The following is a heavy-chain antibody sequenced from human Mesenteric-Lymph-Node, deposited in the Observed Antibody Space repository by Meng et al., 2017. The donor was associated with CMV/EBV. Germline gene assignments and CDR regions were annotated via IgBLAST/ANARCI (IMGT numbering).Heavy chain of an antibody. CDR2: ISGSGGST. CDR3: AAGDNYGYYYYGMDV. D-gene: IGHD4-17*01. J-gene: IGHJ6*02. CDR1: GFTFSSYA. V-gene: IGHV3-23*01. Sequence: GALRLSCAASGFTFSSYAMSWVRQAPGKGLEWVSAISGSGGSTYYADSVKGRFTISRDNSKNTLYLQMNSLRAEDTAVYYCAAGDNYGYYYYGMDVWGQGTTVTVSS.